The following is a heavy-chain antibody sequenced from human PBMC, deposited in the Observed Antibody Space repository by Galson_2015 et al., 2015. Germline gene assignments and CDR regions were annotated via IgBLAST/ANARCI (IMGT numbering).Heavy chain of an antibody. CDR2: ISWNSGSI. CDR3: ARDEARAIWYFDL. CDR1: GFTFDDYA. J-gene: IGHJ2*01. V-gene: IGHV3-9*01. Sequence: SLRLSCAASGFTFDDYAMHWVRQAPGKGLEWVSGISWNSGSIGYADSVKGRFTISRDNAKNSLYLQMNSLRSDDTAVYYCARDEARAIWYFDLWGRGTLVTVSS.